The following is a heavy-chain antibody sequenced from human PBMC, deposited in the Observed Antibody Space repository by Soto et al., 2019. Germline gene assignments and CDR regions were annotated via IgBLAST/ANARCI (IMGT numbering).Heavy chain of an antibody. CDR3: AQVMNSGWYLAY. J-gene: IGHJ4*02. V-gene: IGHV3-23*01. Sequence: GSLRLSCAASGFTFSDYAMSWVRQAPGKGLEWVSAISGSGGTTYYADSVKGRFTISRDNSKNTMYLQVNSLRAEDTAIYYCAQVMNSGWYLAYWGQGTPVTVSS. CDR1: GFTFSDYA. CDR2: ISGSGGTT. D-gene: IGHD6-19*01.